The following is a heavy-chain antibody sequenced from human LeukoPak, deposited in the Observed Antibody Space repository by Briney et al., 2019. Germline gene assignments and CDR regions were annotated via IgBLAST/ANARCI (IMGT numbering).Heavy chain of an antibody. D-gene: IGHD3-16*01. J-gene: IGHJ4*02. CDR2: ISGSGGST. Sequence: GGSLRLSCAASGFTFSSYGMSWVRQAPGKGQEWVSAISGSGGSTYYADSVKGRFTISRDNSKNTLYLQINSLTTEDTAVYYCAKGEGGALGIPHPYYFDYWGQGNVVAVSS. CDR3: AKGEGGALGIPHPYYFDY. V-gene: IGHV3-23*01. CDR1: GFTFSSYG.